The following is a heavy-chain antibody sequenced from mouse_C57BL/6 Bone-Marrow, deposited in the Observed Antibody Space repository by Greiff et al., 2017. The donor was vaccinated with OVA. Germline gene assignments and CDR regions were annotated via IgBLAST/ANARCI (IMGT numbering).Heavy chain of an antibody. Sequence: EVQLVESGGGLVQPGGSLKLSRAASGFTFSDYYMYWVRQTPEKRLEWVAYISNGGGSTYYPDTVKGRFTISRDNAKNTLYLQMSRLKSEDTAMYYCARQAWFAYWGQGTLVTVSA. J-gene: IGHJ3*01. CDR2: ISNGGGST. CDR1: GFTFSDYY. V-gene: IGHV5-12*01. CDR3: ARQAWFAY.